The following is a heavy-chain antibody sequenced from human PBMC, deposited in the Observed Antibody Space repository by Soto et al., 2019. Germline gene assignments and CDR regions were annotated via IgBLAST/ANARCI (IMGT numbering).Heavy chain of an antibody. V-gene: IGHV1-69*13. D-gene: IGHD3-16*01. CDR1: GGSIGSYV. Sequence: AVKVSCKTSGGSIGSYVSTWVRQAPGQGLEWVGGIIPLSGTANYAQKFQGRVTITAAESTNTAYMELSSLRSDDTAVYYCAREGVGGAWFDPWGQGTPVTVSS. J-gene: IGHJ5*02. CDR3: AREGVGGAWFDP. CDR2: IIPLSGTA.